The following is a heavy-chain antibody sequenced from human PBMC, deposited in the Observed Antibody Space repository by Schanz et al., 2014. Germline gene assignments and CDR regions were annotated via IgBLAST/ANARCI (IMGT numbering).Heavy chain of an antibody. Sequence: QVQLVESGGGVVQPGRSLRLSCAASGFTFSNYAMHWVRQAPGKGLEWVAVMSYDGSNKYYADSVKGRFTISRDNAENTLYLQMNSLRVEDTAVYYCDMGGYQLHHWGQGTLVTVSS. V-gene: IGHV3-30-3*01. CDR3: DMGGYQLHH. CDR2: MSYDGSNK. J-gene: IGHJ4*02. CDR1: GFTFSNYA. D-gene: IGHD1-7*01.